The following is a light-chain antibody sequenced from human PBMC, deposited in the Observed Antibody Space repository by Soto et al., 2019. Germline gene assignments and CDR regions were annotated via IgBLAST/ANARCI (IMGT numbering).Light chain of an antibody. CDR2: EVS. CDR1: SSDVGGYDY. CDR3: CSYSSSSTLVL. V-gene: IGLV2-14*01. Sequence: SALTQPASVSGSPGQSITISCTGTSSDVGGYDYVSWYQQHPGKAPKLMIYEVSYRPSGVSNRFSGSKSGNSASLTISGLQTEDEADYYCCSYSSSSTLVLFGGGTKLTVL. J-gene: IGLJ2*01.